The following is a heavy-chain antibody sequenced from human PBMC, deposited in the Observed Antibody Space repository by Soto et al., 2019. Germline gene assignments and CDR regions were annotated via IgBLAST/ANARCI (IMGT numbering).Heavy chain of an antibody. J-gene: IGHJ4*02. CDR2: ISYDGSDE. V-gene: IGHV3-30*18. Sequence: GGSLRLSCAASGFTFSSYGMHWVRQAPDKGLEWVALISYDGSDEYYADSVKGRFTISRDSSRNTLYLQMNSLRVEDTAVYYCAKGVYSSTWFGGYWGQGTLVTVSS. CDR3: AKGVYSSTWFGGY. CDR1: GFTFSSYG. D-gene: IGHD6-13*01.